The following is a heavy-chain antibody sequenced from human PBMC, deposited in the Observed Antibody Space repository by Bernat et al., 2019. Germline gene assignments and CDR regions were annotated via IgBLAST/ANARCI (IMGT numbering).Heavy chain of an antibody. V-gene: IGHV3-23*01. CDR3: ANWWSGALLRPFDY. D-gene: IGHD2-15*01. J-gene: IGHJ4*02. CDR1: GFTFSSYA. Sequence: EVQLWESGGGLVQPGGSLRLSCAASGFTFSSYAMSWVRQAPGKGLEWVSAITGIGANPFYAHSVKGRFTISRYNSKNPLYLPIHSLRAEDTAVYYCANWWSGALLRPFDYWGQGTLVTVSS. CDR2: ITGIGANP.